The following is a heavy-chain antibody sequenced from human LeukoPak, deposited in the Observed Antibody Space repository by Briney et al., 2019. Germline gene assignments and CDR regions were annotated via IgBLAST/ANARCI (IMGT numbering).Heavy chain of an antibody. CDR2: IRYDGSNK. Sequence: GGSLRLSCAASGFTFSSYGMHWVRQAPGKGLEWVAFIRYDGSNKYYADSVKGRFTISRDNSKNTLYLQMNSLRAEDTAVYYCAKDQRNGSSSWYHNVRSYYYYMDVWGKGTTVTISS. CDR1: GFTFSSYG. D-gene: IGHD6-13*01. J-gene: IGHJ6*03. V-gene: IGHV3-30*02. CDR3: AKDQRNGSSSWYHNVRSYYYYMDV.